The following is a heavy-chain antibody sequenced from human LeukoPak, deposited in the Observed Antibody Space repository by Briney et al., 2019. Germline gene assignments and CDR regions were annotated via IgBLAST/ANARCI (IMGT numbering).Heavy chain of an antibody. D-gene: IGHD6-19*01. CDR2: ISGSGSIM. J-gene: IGHJ3*02. Sequence: PGGSLRLSCAASGFTFSSYEMNWVRQAPGKGLEWVSYISGSGSIMYYADSVKGRFTISRDNAKNSLYPQMNSLRAEDTAVYYCARSMVFLAVARGAFDIWGQGTVVTVSS. CDR3: ARSMVFLAVARGAFDI. V-gene: IGHV3-48*03. CDR1: GFTFSSYE.